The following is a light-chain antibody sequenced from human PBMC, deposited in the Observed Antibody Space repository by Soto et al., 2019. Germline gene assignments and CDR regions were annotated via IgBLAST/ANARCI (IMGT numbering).Light chain of an antibody. CDR3: MQALQTPLYT. J-gene: IGKJ2*01. Sequence: DIVMTQSPLSLPVTPGEPASISCRSSQSLLHSNGYNYLDWNLQKPGQSPQLLVYLGSNRASGVPYRFSGSGSGTDFTLKISRVEAEDVGVYYCMQALQTPLYTFGQGTKLEIK. V-gene: IGKV2-28*01. CDR1: QSLLHSNGYNY. CDR2: LGS.